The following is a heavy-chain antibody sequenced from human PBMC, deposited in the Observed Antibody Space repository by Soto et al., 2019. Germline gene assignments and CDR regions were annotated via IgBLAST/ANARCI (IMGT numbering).Heavy chain of an antibody. Sequence: GGSLRLSCAVSGFTFTSYAMTWVRQAPGKGLEWVSAISGSGGSEFYADSVKGRFTISRDNSKNTLYLQMKSLRAEDKALYYCAKGDTTMITDYYAMDVWGQGTTVTVSS. CDR2: ISGSGGSE. J-gene: IGHJ6*02. D-gene: IGHD5-18*01. V-gene: IGHV3-23*01. CDR1: GFTFTSYA. CDR3: AKGDTTMITDYYAMDV.